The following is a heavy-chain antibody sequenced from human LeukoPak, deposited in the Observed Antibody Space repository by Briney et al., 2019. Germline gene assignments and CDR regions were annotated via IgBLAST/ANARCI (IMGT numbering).Heavy chain of an antibody. CDR3: AREPSGYSSSSGYYYYMDV. D-gene: IGHD6-6*01. V-gene: IGHV4-4*07. CDR2: IYTSGST. J-gene: IGHJ6*03. CDR1: GGSIRNYY. Sequence: PSETLSLTCTVSGGSIRNYYWSWIRQPAGKGLEWIGRIYTSGSTNYNPSLKSRVTISVDTSKNQFSLKLSSVTAADTAVYYCAREPSGYSSSSGYYYYMDVWGKGTTVTVSS.